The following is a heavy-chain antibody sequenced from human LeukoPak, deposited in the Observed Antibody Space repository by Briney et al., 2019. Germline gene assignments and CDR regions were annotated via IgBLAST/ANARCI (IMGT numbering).Heavy chain of an antibody. CDR3: ARSPSRYSYAKRSAFDI. CDR1: GYTFTGYY. V-gene: IGHV1-8*02. Sequence: ASVKVSCKASGYTFTGYYMHWVRQATGQGLEWMGWMNPNSGNTGYAQKFQGRVTMTRNTSISTAYMELSSLRSEDTAVYYCARSPSRYSYAKRSAFDIWGQGTMVTVSS. D-gene: IGHD5-18*01. CDR2: MNPNSGNT. J-gene: IGHJ3*02.